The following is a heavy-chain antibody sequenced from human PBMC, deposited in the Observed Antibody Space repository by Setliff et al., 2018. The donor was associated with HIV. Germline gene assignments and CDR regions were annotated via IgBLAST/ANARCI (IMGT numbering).Heavy chain of an antibody. CDR3: ARSPYGDYGLDY. V-gene: IGHV3-11*04. J-gene: IGHJ4*02. Sequence: LRLSCAASGFTFSYYYMSWIRQAPGKGLEWVSYISSRGSTIYYADSVKGRFTISRDNAKNSLYLQMNTLRAEDTAVYFCARSPYGDYGLDYWGQGTLVTVSS. D-gene: IGHD4-17*01. CDR1: GFTFSYYY. CDR2: ISSRGSTI.